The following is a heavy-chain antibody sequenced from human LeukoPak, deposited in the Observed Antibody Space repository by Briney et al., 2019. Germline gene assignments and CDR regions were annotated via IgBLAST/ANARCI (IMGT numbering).Heavy chain of an antibody. Sequence: PGGSLRLSCAASGFIVSDNYMTWVRQAPGKGLEWVSLIYSGDSTFYADSVKGRFTISRDNAKNSLYLQMNSLRAEDTAVYYCARVGYSYGLDYFDYWGQGNLVTVSS. CDR2: IYSGDST. D-gene: IGHD5-18*01. CDR3: ARVGYSYGLDYFDY. J-gene: IGHJ4*02. V-gene: IGHV3-53*01. CDR1: GFIVSDNY.